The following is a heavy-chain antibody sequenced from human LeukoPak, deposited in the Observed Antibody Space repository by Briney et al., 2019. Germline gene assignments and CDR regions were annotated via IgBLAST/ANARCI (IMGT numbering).Heavy chain of an antibody. V-gene: IGHV3-11*01. CDR1: GFTFSDYY. CDR2: ISSSGSTI. CDR3: ARVDLYSGSYSY. Sequence: GGSLRLSCAASGFTFSDYYMSRIRQAPGKVLEWVSYISSSGSTIHYSDSVKGRFTISRDNANNSLYLQMNSLRAEDTAVYYCARVDLYSGSYSYWGQGTLVTVSS. D-gene: IGHD1-26*01. J-gene: IGHJ4*02.